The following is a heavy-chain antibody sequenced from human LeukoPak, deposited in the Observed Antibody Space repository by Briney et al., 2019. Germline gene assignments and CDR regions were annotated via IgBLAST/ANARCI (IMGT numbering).Heavy chain of an antibody. V-gene: IGHV3-48*03. CDR2: ISSSGSTI. D-gene: IGHD6-13*01. Sequence: GGSLRLSCEASGFTFRSYEMNWVRQAPGKGLEWVSYISSSGSTIYYADSVKGRFTISRDNAKNSLYLQMNSLRAEDTAVYYCARATRYSSSWYQYYYYGMDVWGQGTTVTVSS. CDR3: ARATRYSSSWYQYYYYGMDV. J-gene: IGHJ6*02. CDR1: GFTFRSYE.